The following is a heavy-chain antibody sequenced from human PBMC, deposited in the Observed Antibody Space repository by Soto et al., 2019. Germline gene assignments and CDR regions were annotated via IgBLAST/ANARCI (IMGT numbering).Heavy chain of an antibody. CDR3: ARWSYLDY. J-gene: IGHJ4*02. D-gene: IGHD3-3*01. CDR1: GCSFGSYA. CDR2: ISGSDGKT. V-gene: IGHV3-23*01. Sequence: PGGSLRRSCSASGCSFGSYARIWVRQAPGKGLEWVSTISGSDGKTFYADSVKGRFSISRDSSQSTLYLQMNSLRADDTAMYYCARWSYLDYWGQGTRVTVSS.